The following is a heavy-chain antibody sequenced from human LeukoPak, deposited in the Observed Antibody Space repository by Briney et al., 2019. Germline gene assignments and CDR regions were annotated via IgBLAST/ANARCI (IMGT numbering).Heavy chain of an antibody. D-gene: IGHD4/OR15-4a*01. V-gene: IGHV3-30*02. CDR3: AKLVDYCEGRTCFTTYYYTDI. CDR2: IRDDGSSE. CDR1: GLTFSISG. Sequence: GGSLRLSCAVSGLTFSISGMHWFRQAPGKGLEWVTFIRDDGSSENYADSVKGRFTVSRDHSNNTLYLQMNSLTLEDTAVYYCAKLVDYCEGRTCFTTYYYTDIWGQGTTVTVSS. J-gene: IGHJ6*03.